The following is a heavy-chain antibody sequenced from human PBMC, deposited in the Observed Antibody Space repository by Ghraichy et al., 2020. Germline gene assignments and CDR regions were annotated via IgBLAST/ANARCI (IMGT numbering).Heavy chain of an antibody. CDR2: TYYRSKWFN. CDR1: GDSVSSNSAA. CDR3: AAGSSFTS. V-gene: IGHV6-1*01. Sequence: TLSLPCAISGDSVSSNSAAWNWVRQSPSRGLEWLGRTYYRSKWFNDYAVSVKSRITITPDTSKNQFSLHLNSVTPEDTAVYFCAAGSSFTSWGQGTLVTVSS. D-gene: IGHD6-6*01. J-gene: IGHJ5*02.